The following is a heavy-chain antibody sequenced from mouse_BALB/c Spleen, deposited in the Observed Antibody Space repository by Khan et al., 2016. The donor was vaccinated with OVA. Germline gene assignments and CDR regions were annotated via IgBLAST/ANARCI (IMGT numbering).Heavy chain of an antibody. CDR3: AMGRTY. V-gene: IGHV3-2*02. Sequence: EVQLQESGPGLVKPSQSLSLTCTVTGYSITSDYAWNWIRQFPGNKLEWMGYISYSGRTRYNPSLKSRISVTRDTPKNQFFLQLNSVTTEDTATYYCAMGRTYWGQGTLVTVAA. CDR1: GYSITSDYA. J-gene: IGHJ3*01. CDR2: ISYSGRT. D-gene: IGHD4-1*01.